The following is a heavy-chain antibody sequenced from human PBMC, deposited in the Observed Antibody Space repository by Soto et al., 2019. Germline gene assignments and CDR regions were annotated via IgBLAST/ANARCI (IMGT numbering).Heavy chain of an antibody. CDR2: IKSKGHGGTT. CDR1: GCAFSNAL. V-gene: IGHV3-15*07. D-gene: IGHD3-22*01. J-gene: IGHJ4*01. CDR3: TTDSYTSVIVVRFDY. Sequence: GGSLRLSCAASGCAFSNALINWVRQAPGKGLEWVGRIKSKGHGGTTDFAAPVRGRFAISRDDSRNLVYMQMNSLNTEDTALYYCTTDSYTSVIVVRFDYWGHGTLVTVS.